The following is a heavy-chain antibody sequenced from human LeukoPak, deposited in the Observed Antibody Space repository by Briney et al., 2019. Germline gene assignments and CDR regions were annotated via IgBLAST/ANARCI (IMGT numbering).Heavy chain of an antibody. J-gene: IGHJ4*02. CDR1: GDSISSYY. V-gene: IGHV4-59*01. CDR3: AREGRQDYVYFDY. Sequence: SETLSLTCTVSGDSISSYYWSWIRQPPGKGLEWIGYINYSGNTNYNPSLKSRVTISVDTSKNQFSLRLSSVTAADTAVYYCAREGRQDYVYFDYWGQGTLLTVSS. D-gene: IGHD4-17*01. CDR2: INYSGNT.